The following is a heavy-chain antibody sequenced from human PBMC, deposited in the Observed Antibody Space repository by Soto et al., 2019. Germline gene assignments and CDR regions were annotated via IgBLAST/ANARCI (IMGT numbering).Heavy chain of an antibody. V-gene: IGHV3-21*02. D-gene: IGHD3-10*01. J-gene: IGHJ4*02. CDR3: ARDSYHDSGRSLDY. CDR1: GFTFSSYS. Sequence: EVQLVESGGGLVKPGGSLRLSCAASGFTFSSYSMNWVRQAPGKGLEWVSSISSSSSYIYYAGSMKGRFTISRDNAKNSVYLQMNSLRAEDTAVYYCARDSYHDSGRSLDYWGQGTLVTVSS. CDR2: ISSSSSYI.